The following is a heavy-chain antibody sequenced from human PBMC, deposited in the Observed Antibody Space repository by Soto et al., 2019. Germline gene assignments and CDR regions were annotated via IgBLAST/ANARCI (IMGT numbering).Heavy chain of an antibody. CDR3: ARDGHSSSSFDY. Sequence: GGSLRLSCAACGFTFSSYWMSWVRQAPGKGLEWVANIKQDGSEKYYVDSVKGRFTISRDNAKNSLYLQMNSLRAEDTAVYYCARDGHSSSSFDYWGQGTLVTVSS. J-gene: IGHJ4*02. V-gene: IGHV3-7*01. D-gene: IGHD6-6*01. CDR2: IKQDGSEK. CDR1: GFTFSSYW.